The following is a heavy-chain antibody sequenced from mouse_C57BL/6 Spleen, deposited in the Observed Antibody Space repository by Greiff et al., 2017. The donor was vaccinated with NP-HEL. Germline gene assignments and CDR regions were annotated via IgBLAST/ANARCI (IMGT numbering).Heavy chain of an antibody. V-gene: IGHV2-9-1*01. Sequence: QVQLKESGPGLVAPSQSLSITCTVSGFSLTSYAISWVRQPPGKGLEWLGVIWTGGGTNYNSALKSRLSISKDNSKSQVFLKMNSLQTDDTARYYCARNLRDYYGSSSHWYFDVWGTGTTVTVSS. CDR3: ARNLRDYYGSSSHWYFDV. D-gene: IGHD1-1*01. J-gene: IGHJ1*03. CDR1: GFSLTSYA. CDR2: IWTGGGT.